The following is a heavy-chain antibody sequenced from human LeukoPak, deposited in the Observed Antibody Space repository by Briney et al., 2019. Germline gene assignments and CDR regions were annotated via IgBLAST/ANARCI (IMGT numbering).Heavy chain of an antibody. CDR1: GASIDSYY. CDR2: IYYSGTT. Sequence: SETLSLTCTISGASIDSYYWSWIRQPPGKGLEWIGYIYYSGTTNYNPSLKRRVTISVDTSKNQFSLKLSSVTAADTAVYYCARAAAHYNGHFQNWGQGSLVIVSS. J-gene: IGHJ1*01. CDR3: ARAAAHYNGHFQN. D-gene: IGHD2-2*01. V-gene: IGHV4-59*08.